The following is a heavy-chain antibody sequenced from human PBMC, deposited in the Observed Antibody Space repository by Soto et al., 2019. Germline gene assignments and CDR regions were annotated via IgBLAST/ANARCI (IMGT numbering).Heavy chain of an antibody. J-gene: IGHJ4*02. CDR1: GGSISSSNW. CDR3: ARYGSGSSIFDY. Sequence: ETLSLTCAVSGGSISSSNWWSWVRQPPGKGLEWIGEIYHSGSTNYNPSLKSRVTISVDKSKNQFSLKLTSVTAADTAVYYCARYGSGSSIFDYWGQGTLVTVSS. D-gene: IGHD3-10*01. CDR2: IYHSGST. V-gene: IGHV4-4*02.